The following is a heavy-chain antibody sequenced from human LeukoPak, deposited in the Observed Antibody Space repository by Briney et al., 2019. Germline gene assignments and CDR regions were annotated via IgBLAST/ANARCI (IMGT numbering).Heavy chain of an antibody. CDR1: GFTFSYSG. Sequence: GGSLRLSCAASGFTFSYSGMHWVRQAPGKGLEWVAFMRYDGSLEYYADSVKGRFTISRDNSKNTLYLQMNSLRAEDTAVYYCARDRSTVTTSFLYYYYYMDVWGKGTTVTVSS. D-gene: IGHD4-17*01. CDR3: ARDRSTVTTSFLYYYYYMDV. V-gene: IGHV3-30*02. CDR2: MRYDGSLE. J-gene: IGHJ6*03.